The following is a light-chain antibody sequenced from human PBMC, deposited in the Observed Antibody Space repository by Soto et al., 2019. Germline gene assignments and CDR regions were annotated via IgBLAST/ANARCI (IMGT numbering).Light chain of an antibody. V-gene: IGKV4-1*01. CDR2: WAS. J-gene: IGKJ2*01. Sequence: DIVMTQSPDSLAVSLGERATINCKSSQSVLYSPNNKNYLAWYQQKPGQPPKLLIYWASTRESGVPDRFSGSGSGTDFTLTISSLQAEDVAVYYCQQYHSAPRTFGQGTKLEIK. CDR3: QQYHSAPRT. CDR1: QSVLYSPNNKNY.